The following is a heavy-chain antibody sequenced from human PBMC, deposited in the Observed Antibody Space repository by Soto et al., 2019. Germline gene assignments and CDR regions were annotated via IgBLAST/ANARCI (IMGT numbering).Heavy chain of an antibody. V-gene: IGHV1-18*01. CDR3: RREAGDYDWYFDL. J-gene: IGHJ2*01. Sequence: QVQLVQSGAEVKEPGASVKVSCKTSGYTFTSRGIYWVRQAPGQGLEWMGWISPYNGNTNYAQSLQGRVTLSTDTSTSTAYMELRSLRSDDTAVYYCRREAGDYDWYFDLWGRGTPVTVSS. CDR2: ISPYNGNT. D-gene: IGHD4-17*01. CDR1: GYTFTSRG.